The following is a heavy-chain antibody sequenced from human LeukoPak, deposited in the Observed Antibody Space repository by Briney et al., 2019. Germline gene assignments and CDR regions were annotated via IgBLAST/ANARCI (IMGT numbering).Heavy chain of an antibody. CDR3: ARHGYGDHVVAFDV. D-gene: IGHD4-17*01. J-gene: IGHJ3*01. V-gene: IGHV4-39*01. CDR1: GGSISNTIYY. Sequence: SETLSLTCTVSGGSISNTIYYWGWIRQPPGKGLEWIGTAYYTGSTYYNPSLKSRVTISVGTSQNQFSLKLSSVTASDTAVYYCARHGYGDHVVAFDVWGQGTMVTVSS. CDR2: AYYTGST.